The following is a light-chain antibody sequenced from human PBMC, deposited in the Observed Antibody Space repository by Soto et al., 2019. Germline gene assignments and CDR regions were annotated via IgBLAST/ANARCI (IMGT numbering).Light chain of an antibody. Sequence: DIQMSQSPSSLSPSVGDRVTIACRASQSISNYLNWYQKKPGKAPNLLIFAASSLQSGVPSRFRGSGSGTDFTLTINNLQPEDFATYYCQQSYRTPWTLGQGTKVDIK. J-gene: IGKJ1*01. CDR3: QQSYRTPWT. V-gene: IGKV1-39*01. CDR1: QSISNY. CDR2: AAS.